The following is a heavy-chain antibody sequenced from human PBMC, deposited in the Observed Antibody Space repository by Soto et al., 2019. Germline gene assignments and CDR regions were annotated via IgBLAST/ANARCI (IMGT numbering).Heavy chain of an antibody. Sequence: QVQLVQSGAEVKKPGSSVKVSCKASGGTFNRYTISWVRQAPGQGLEWMGGIIPIFGTIKYAQKFQGRVTITADESTSTAYMELIRLKSEDTAVYYCARVLGGSLSYYGMDVWGKGPTVTVSS. J-gene: IGHJ6*04. D-gene: IGHD3-16*01. V-gene: IGHV1-69*01. CDR1: GGTFNRYT. CDR3: ARVLGGSLSYYGMDV. CDR2: IIPIFGTI.